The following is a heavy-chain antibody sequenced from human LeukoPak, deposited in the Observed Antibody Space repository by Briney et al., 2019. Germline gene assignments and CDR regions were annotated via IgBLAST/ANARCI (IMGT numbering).Heavy chain of an antibody. J-gene: IGHJ5*02. CDR1: GYTFTSYG. CDR2: INPNSGGT. Sequence: ASVKVSCKASGYTFTSYGISWVRQAPGQGLEWMGWINPNSGGTNYAQKFQGRVTMTRDTSISTAYMELSRLRSDDTAVYYCARHYGNDILTESGFDPWGQGTLVTVSS. V-gene: IGHV1-2*02. D-gene: IGHD3-9*01. CDR3: ARHYGNDILTESGFDP.